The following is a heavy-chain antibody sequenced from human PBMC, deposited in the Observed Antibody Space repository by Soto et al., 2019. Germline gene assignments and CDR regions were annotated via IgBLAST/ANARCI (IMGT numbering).Heavy chain of an antibody. CDR1: GFTFSSYS. V-gene: IGHV3-48*01. CDR2: ISPSSSTI. Sequence: EVQLVDSGGGLVQPGGSLRLSGAASGFTFSSYSMNWVRQAPGKGLEWVAYISPSSSTILYADSVKGRFTISRDNAKSSLYLQMSSLKAEDTAVYFCARSFRGYVNSWGKGTLVTVSS. CDR3: ARSFRGYVNS. D-gene: IGHD5-12*01. J-gene: IGHJ1*01.